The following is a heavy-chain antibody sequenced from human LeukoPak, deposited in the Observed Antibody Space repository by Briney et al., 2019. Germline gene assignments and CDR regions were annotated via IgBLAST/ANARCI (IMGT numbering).Heavy chain of an antibody. CDR1: GFTFSSYS. Sequence: VGSLRLSCAASGFTFSSYSMNWVRQAPGKGLEWVANIKQDGNEKFFVDSVRGRFAISRDNAKSSLFLQLAGLRAEDTAVYYCARGRDSGRYFDYWGQGTLVTVSS. CDR2: IKQDGNEK. CDR3: ARGRDSGRYFDY. J-gene: IGHJ4*02. V-gene: IGHV3-7*01. D-gene: IGHD1-26*01.